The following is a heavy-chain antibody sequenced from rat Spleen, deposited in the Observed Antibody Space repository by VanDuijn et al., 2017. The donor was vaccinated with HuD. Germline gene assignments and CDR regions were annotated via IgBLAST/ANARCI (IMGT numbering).Heavy chain of an antibody. J-gene: IGHJ2*01. CDR1: GFSLSRSG. D-gene: IGHD1-1*01. Sequence: QVQLKESGPGLVQPSQTLSLTCTVSGFSLSRSGVGWVRQPPGKGLEWIAAISSGGRTYYNSALKSRLSISRDTSKSQVFLKMNSLQTEDTAIYFCTRRNYYSGDVDFDYWGQGVMVTVSS. CDR2: ISSGGRT. V-gene: IGHV2S8*01. CDR3: TRRNYYSGDVDFDY.